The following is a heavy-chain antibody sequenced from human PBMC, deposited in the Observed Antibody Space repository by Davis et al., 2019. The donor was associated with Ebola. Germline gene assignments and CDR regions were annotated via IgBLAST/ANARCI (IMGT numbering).Heavy chain of an antibody. CDR1: GFTFSSYA. CDR2: ISGSGGST. Sequence: GESLKISCAASGFTFSSYAMSWVRQAPGKGLEWVSAISGSGGSTYYADSVKGRFTISRDNSKNTLYLQMNSLRAEDTAVYYCAKDRGWYGDYGYYYYGMDVWGQGTTVTVSS. CDR3: AKDRGWYGDYGYYYYGMDV. J-gene: IGHJ6*02. V-gene: IGHV3-23*01. D-gene: IGHD4-17*01.